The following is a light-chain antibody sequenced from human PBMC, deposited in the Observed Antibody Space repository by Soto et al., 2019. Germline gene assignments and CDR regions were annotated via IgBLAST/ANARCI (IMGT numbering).Light chain of an antibody. Sequence: EIVMTQSPATLSVSPGERATLSCRASQSVNSNLAWYHQKPGQAHRLLIYGASTRATGIPARFSGSGSGTDFTLTISSLQSEDFAVYYCQQYNNWPRTFGQGTKVDIK. V-gene: IGKV3-15*01. CDR3: QQYNNWPRT. J-gene: IGKJ1*01. CDR2: GAS. CDR1: QSVNSN.